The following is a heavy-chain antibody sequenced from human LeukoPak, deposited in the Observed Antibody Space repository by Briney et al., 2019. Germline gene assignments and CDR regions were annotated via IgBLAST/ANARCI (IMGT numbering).Heavy chain of an antibody. D-gene: IGHD3-10*01. Sequence: SETLSLTCTVSGGSISRYYWSWIRQPAGKGLEWIGRIYTSGSTNYNPSLKSRVTISVDKSKNQFSLKLSSVTAADTAVYYCARDTTYYYGSGSYLNWFDPWGQGTLVTVSS. CDR1: GGSISRYY. CDR2: IYTSGST. J-gene: IGHJ5*02. CDR3: ARDTTYYYGSGSYLNWFDP. V-gene: IGHV4-4*07.